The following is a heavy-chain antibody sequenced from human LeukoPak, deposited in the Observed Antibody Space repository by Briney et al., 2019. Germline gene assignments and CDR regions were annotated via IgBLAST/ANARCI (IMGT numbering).Heavy chain of an antibody. CDR2: IYPGDSDT. CDR1: GYSFTTYW. CDR3: ARPSTNGVSNWYFDL. D-gene: IGHD2-8*01. V-gene: IGHV5-51*01. J-gene: IGHJ2*01. Sequence: GESLKISCKGSGYSFTTYWIGWVRQMPGKGLEWMGIIYPGDSDTRYSPSFQGQVTISADKSISTAYLQWSSLKASDTAMYYCARPSTNGVSNWYFDLWGRGTPVTVSS.